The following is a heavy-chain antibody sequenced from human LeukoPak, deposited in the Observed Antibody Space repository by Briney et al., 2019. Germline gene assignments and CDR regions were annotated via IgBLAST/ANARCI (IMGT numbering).Heavy chain of an antibody. CDR3: ARRIQGMAPYYFDY. CDR2: INSYGGST. D-gene: IGHD5-24*01. Sequence: GGSLRLSCTASGFTFSSYWMHWVRPPPGKGLVWVSRINSYGGSTSYADSVKGRFTISRDNAKNTLYLQMNSLRAEDTAVYYCARRIQGMAPYYFDYWGQGTLVTVSS. V-gene: IGHV3-74*01. CDR1: GFTFSSYW. J-gene: IGHJ4*02.